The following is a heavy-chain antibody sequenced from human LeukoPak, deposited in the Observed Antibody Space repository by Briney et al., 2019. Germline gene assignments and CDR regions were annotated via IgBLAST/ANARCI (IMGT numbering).Heavy chain of an antibody. J-gene: IGHJ3*02. D-gene: IGHD7-27*01. V-gene: IGHV1-2*02. CDR1: GYSFTGYY. Sequence: VGSVKVSCKASGYSFTGYYIHWVRQAPGQGPEWMGWINPNSGGTNYAQNFQGRVTMTRDTSISTAYMELSSLISDDTAVYYCARVTGEWAFDIWGQGTLVTVSS. CDR3: ARVTGEWAFDI. CDR2: INPNSGGT.